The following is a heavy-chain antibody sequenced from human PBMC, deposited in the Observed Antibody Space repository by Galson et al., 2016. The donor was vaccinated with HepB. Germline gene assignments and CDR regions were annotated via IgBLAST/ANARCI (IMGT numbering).Heavy chain of an antibody. CDR1: GYTFINYG. J-gene: IGHJ3*02. Sequence: SVKVSCKASGYTFINYGISWVRQAPGQGLEWMGWISAYNGNTNYTQKLQGRVTMTTDTSTSTTYMELRSLRSDDTAVYYCARDSLLYCSSINCNFLLPDVFDIWGQGTMVTVSS. V-gene: IGHV1-18*01. D-gene: IGHD2-2*01. CDR2: ISAYNGNT. CDR3: ARDSLLYCSSINCNFLLPDVFDI.